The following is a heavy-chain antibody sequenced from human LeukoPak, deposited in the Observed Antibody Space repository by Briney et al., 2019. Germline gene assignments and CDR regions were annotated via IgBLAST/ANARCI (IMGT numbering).Heavy chain of an antibody. CDR2: ISAYNDNT. V-gene: IGHV1-18*01. J-gene: IGHJ6*03. CDR1: GYSFTSYG. D-gene: IGHD3-10*01. Sequence: ASVKVSCKASGYSFTSYGISWVRQAPGQGLEWMGWISAYNDNTNYAQKLQGRVTMTTDTSTSTAYMELRSLRSDDTAVYYCARGHYYGSGSYTPYYYYYYMDVWGKGTTVTISS. CDR3: ARGHYYGSGSYTPYYYYYYMDV.